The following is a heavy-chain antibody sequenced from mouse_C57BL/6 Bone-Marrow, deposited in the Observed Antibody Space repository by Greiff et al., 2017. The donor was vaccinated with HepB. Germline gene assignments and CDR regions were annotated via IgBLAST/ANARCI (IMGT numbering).Heavy chain of an antibody. J-gene: IGHJ3*01. CDR3: ASERVITTVVAP. CDR2: IWGVGST. Sequence: VKLQESGPGLVAPSQSLSITCTVSGFSLTSYGVDWVRQSPGKGLEWLGVIWGVGSTNYNSALKSRLSISKDNSKSQVFLKMNSLQTDDTAMYYCASERVITTVVAPGGQGTLVTVSA. D-gene: IGHD1-1*01. CDR1: GFSLTSYG. V-gene: IGHV2-6*01.